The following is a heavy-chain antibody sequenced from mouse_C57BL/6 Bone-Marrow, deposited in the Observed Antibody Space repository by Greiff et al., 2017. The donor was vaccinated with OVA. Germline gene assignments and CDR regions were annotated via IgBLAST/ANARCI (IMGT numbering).Heavy chain of an antibody. V-gene: IGHV6-3*01. Sequence: DVKLQESGGGLVQPGGSMKLSCVASGFTFSNYWMNWVRQSPEKGLEWVAQIRLKSDNYATHYAESVKGRFTISRDDSKSSVYLQMNNLRAEDTGIYYCTPGWFFFAYWGQGTLVTVSA. D-gene: IGHD2-3*01. CDR2: IRLKSDNYAT. CDR1: GFTFSNYW. CDR3: TPGWFFFAY. J-gene: IGHJ3*01.